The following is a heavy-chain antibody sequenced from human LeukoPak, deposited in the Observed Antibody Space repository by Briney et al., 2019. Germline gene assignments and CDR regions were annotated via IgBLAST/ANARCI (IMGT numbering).Heavy chain of an antibody. CDR2: MNPNSGNT. Sequence: ASVKVSCKASGYTFTSYDINWVRQATGQGLEWMGWMNPNSGNTGYAQKFQGRVTMTRNTSISTAYMELSSLRSEDTAVYYCARKSSGWKQFDYWGQGTLVTVSS. CDR3: ARKSSGWKQFDY. D-gene: IGHD6-19*01. CDR1: GYTFTSYD. J-gene: IGHJ4*02. V-gene: IGHV1-8*01.